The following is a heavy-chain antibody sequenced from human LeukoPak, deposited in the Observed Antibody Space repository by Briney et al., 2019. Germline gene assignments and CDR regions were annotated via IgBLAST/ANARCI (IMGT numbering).Heavy chain of an antibody. V-gene: IGHV4-59*01. CDR3: ARRLASVATAGYWFDP. D-gene: IGHD6-13*01. CDR2: IYYSGST. J-gene: IGHJ5*02. CDR1: GDSISSYY. Sequence: PSETLSLTCTVSGDSISSYYWSWIRQPPGKGLEWIGYIYYSGSTNYSPSLKSRVTISVDTSKNQLSLKLCSVTAADTAVYYCARRLASVATAGYWFDPWGQGTLVTVSS.